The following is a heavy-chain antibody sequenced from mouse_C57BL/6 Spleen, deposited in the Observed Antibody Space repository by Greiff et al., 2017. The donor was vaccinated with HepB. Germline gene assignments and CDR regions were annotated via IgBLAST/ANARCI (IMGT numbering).Heavy chain of an antibody. D-gene: IGHD2-3*01. Sequence: EVQRVESGGGLVKPGGSLKLSCAASGFTFSDYGMHWVRQAPEKGLEWVAYISSGSSTIYYADKVKGRFTIARDNAKNTLFLQMTSLRSEDTAMYYCARGGIYDAYWGFAYWGQGTLVTVSA. V-gene: IGHV5-17*01. CDR1: GFTFSDYG. J-gene: IGHJ3*01. CDR2: ISSGSSTI. CDR3: ARGGIYDAYWGFAY.